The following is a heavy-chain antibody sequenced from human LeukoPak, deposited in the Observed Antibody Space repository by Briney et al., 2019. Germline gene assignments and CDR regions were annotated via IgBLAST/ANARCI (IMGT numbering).Heavy chain of an antibody. Sequence: ASVKVSCKASGYTFTSYYMHWVRQAPGQGLVWMGLINPGGGSTTYAQKFQGRVTMTRDTSTSTVYMELSSLRSEDTAVYYCARVKYCSSISCYWDYGMDVWGQGTTVTVSS. J-gene: IGHJ6*02. D-gene: IGHD2-2*01. CDR1: GYTFTSYY. CDR2: INPGGGST. CDR3: ARVKYCSSISCYWDYGMDV. V-gene: IGHV1-46*01.